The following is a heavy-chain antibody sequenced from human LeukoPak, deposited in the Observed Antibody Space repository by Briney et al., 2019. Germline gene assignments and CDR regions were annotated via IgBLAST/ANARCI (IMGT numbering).Heavy chain of an antibody. V-gene: IGHV3-53*01. D-gene: IGHD6-19*01. J-gene: IGHJ4*02. Sequence: PGGSLRLSCAVSGFTVSGNYMSWVRQAPGKGLEWVSLIYSGGTTYYADSVKGRFTISRDNSKNTLYLQMNSLRAEDTAVYYCARATGPLHSGMMHDYWGQGTLVTVSS. CDR2: IYSGGTT. CDR1: GFTVSGNY. CDR3: ARATGPLHSGMMHDY.